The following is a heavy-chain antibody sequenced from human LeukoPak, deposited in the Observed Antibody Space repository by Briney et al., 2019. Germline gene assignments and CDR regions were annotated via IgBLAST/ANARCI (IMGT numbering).Heavy chain of an antibody. CDR2: IYHSGST. D-gene: IGHD3-10*01. V-gene: IGHV4-4*02. CDR1: GGSISSSNW. J-gene: IGHJ3*02. CDR3: ARKYYGSGSYAFDI. Sequence: SGTLSLTCAVSGGSISSSNWWSWVRQPPGKGLEWIGEIYHSGSTNYNPSLKSRVTVSVDKSKNQFSLKLSSVTAADTAVYYCARKYYGSGSYAFDIWGQGTMVTVSS.